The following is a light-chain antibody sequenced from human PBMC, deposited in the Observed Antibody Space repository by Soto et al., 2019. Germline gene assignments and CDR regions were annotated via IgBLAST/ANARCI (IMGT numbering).Light chain of an antibody. V-gene: IGKV3-15*01. J-gene: IGKJ4*01. Sequence: EIVMTQSPATLSVSPGERATLSCRASQSVSSYLAWYQQKPGQAPRLLIYDASTRATGIPCRFSGSGSGTEFTLTISSLQSEDFAVYYCQHYNNWPLTFGGGTKVDIK. CDR3: QHYNNWPLT. CDR1: QSVSSY. CDR2: DAS.